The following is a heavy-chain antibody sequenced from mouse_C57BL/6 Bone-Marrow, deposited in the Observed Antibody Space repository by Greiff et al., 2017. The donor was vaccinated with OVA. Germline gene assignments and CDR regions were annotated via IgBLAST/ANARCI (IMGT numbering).Heavy chain of an antibody. J-gene: IGHJ4*01. CDR2: ISSGSSTI. CDR3: ARLHYYGSKGYAMDY. D-gene: IGHD1-1*01. Sequence: EVKLLESGGGLVKPGGSLKLSCAASGFTFSDYGMHWVRQAPEKGLEWVAYISSGSSTIYYADTVKGRFTISRDNAKNTLFLQMTSLRSEDTAMYYCARLHYYGSKGYAMDYWGQGTSVTVSS. CDR1: GFTFSDYG. V-gene: IGHV5-17*01.